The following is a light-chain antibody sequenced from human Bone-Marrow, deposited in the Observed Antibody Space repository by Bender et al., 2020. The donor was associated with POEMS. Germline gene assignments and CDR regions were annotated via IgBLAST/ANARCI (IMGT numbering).Light chain of an antibody. CDR2: EST. Sequence: QSALTQPPSASGSPGQSVTISCTGTSSDVGGYNYVSWYQQHPGKAPKLIIFESTERPSGVPARFSGSKSGTSASLAISDIQSEDEGDYYCSSWDDSLSGWVFGGGTKLTVL. V-gene: IGLV2-8*01. CDR3: SSWDDSLSGWV. J-gene: IGLJ3*02. CDR1: SSDVGGYNY.